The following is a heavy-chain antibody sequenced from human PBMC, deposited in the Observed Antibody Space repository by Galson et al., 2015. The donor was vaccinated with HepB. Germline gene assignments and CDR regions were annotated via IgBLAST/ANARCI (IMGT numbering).Heavy chain of an antibody. CDR1: GFTFSSYA. D-gene: IGHD3-9*01. CDR2: ISYDGSNK. CDR3: ARDQHYDILTGYYRDYGMDV. Sequence: SLRLSCAASGFTFSSYAMHWVRQAPGKGLEWVAVISYDGSNKYYADSVKGRFTISRDNSKNTLYLQMNSLRAEDTAVYYCARDQHYDILTGYYRDYGMDVWGQGTLVTVSS. V-gene: IGHV3-30-3*01. J-gene: IGHJ6*02.